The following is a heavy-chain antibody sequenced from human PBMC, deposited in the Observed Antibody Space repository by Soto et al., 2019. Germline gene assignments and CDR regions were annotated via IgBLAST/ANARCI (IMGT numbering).Heavy chain of an antibody. CDR3: ARHPSDFGFDP. CDR2: IYYSGST. CDR1: GGCISSSSYF. D-gene: IGHD2-21*02. V-gene: IGHV4-39*01. J-gene: IGHJ5*02. Sequence: SETVSLTCSVSGGCISSSSYFWGWIRQPPGKGLEWIGSIYYSGSTYYNPSLKSRVTVSVDTSKNQFSLKLSSVTATDTAVYYCARHPSDFGFDPWREGALVTVS.